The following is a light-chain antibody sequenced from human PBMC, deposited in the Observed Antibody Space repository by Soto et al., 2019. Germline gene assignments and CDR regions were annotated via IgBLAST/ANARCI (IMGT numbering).Light chain of an antibody. CDR3: QQYNSWPIT. CDR2: GAS. CDR1: QNIDRD. Sequence: EIVRTQSPAPLSVSPGESDTIACLASQNIDRDWAWSVQKPGQAPRRGCSGASPWGTDVPPRVTGRVAGTECTLTSSGLQSEDFAVYDGQQYNSWPITFGQGTRLEI. V-gene: IGKV3D-15*01. J-gene: IGKJ5*01.